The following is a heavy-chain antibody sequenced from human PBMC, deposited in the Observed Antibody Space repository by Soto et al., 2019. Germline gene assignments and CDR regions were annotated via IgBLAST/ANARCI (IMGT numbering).Heavy chain of an antibody. Sequence: QVQLVASGGGVVQPGRSLRLSCAASGFTFSSYVMHWVRQARGKGLEWVAVISYDGSNKYYADSVKGRFTISRDNSKNKRYLQMNSLRAEDTAVYYCAKGLAYCGGDCYSHFDLWGRGTLVTVSS. V-gene: IGHV3-30*18. CDR2: ISYDGSNK. CDR3: AKGLAYCGGDCYSHFDL. D-gene: IGHD2-21*02. J-gene: IGHJ2*01. CDR1: GFTFSSYV.